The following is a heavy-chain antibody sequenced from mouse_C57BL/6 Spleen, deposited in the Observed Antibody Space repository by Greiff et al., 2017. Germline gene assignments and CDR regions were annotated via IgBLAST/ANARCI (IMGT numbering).Heavy chain of an antibody. CDR3: ARQNYGSSYDYAMDY. CDR1: GYTFTDYN. CDR2: INPNNGGT. J-gene: IGHJ4*01. Sequence: EVQLQQSGPELVKPGASVKIPCKASGYTFTDYNMDWVKQSHGKSLEWIGDINPNNGGTIYNQKFKGKATLTVDKSSSTAYMELRSLTSEDTAVYYCARQNYGSSYDYAMDYWGQGTSVTVSS. V-gene: IGHV1-18*01. D-gene: IGHD1-1*01.